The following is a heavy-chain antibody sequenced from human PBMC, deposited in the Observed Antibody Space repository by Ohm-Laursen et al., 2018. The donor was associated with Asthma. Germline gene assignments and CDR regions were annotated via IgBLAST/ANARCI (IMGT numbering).Heavy chain of an antibody. CDR3: ARDRAPPREWYFDV. V-gene: IGHV3-53*01. Sequence: SLRLSCTASGFTVSSNYISWVRQAPGKGLEWVSVLYSVGTTYYADSVKGRFTISRDNSKNTLYLQMNSLRVGDTAVYYCARDRAPPREWYFDVWGRGTLVTVSS. J-gene: IGHJ2*01. CDR1: GFTVSSNY. CDR2: LYSVGTT.